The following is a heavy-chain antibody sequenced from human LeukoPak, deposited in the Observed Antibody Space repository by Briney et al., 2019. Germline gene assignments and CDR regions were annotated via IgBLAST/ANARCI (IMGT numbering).Heavy chain of an antibody. CDR1: GVSISSSSYY. Sequence: PSETLSLTCTVSGVSISSSSYYWGWIRQPPGKGLEWIGSIYYSGSTYYNPSLKSRVTISVDTSKNQFSLKLSSVTAADTAVYYCARFRDGYNVDYWGQGTLVTVSS. V-gene: IGHV4-39*07. D-gene: IGHD5-24*01. J-gene: IGHJ4*02. CDR3: ARFRDGYNVDY. CDR2: IYYSGST.